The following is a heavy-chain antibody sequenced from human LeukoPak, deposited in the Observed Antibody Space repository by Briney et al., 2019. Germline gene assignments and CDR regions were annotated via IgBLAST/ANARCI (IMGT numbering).Heavy chain of an antibody. J-gene: IGHJ4*02. CDR2: IYYSGST. CDR3: ARPGPGGSSSSFDY. V-gene: IGHV4-39*01. D-gene: IGHD6-13*01. CDR1: GGSISSSSYY. Sequence: PSETLSLTCTVSGGSISSSSYYWGWIRQPPGKGLEWIGSIYYSGSTYYNPSLKSRVTISVDTSKNQFSLKLSSVTAADTAVYYCARPGPGGSSSSFDYWGQGTLVTVSS.